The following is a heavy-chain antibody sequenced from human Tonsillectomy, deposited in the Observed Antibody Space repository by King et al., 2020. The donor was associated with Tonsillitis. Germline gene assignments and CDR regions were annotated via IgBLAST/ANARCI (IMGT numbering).Heavy chain of an antibody. J-gene: IGHJ4*02. V-gene: IGHV4-59*01. CDR3: ARDGGLCGGDCYGGFDS. CDR2: IYNGGST. D-gene: IGHD2-21*01. CDR1: GGSFSNYY. Sequence: VQLQESGPGLVKPLETLSLTCTVSGGSFSNYYWSWIRQPPGKGLEWMGNIYNGGSTIYNPSLESRVTISVDTSENRISLKLSSVTDADTAIYYCARDGGLCGGDCYGGFDSWGQGTLVTVSS.